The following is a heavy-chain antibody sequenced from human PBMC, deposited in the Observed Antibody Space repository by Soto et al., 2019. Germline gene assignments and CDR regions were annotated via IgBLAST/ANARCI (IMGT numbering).Heavy chain of an antibody. Sequence: LSLTCSVSGGSISGSYWSWIRQSPGKGLEWLGYVYYTGSTNYSPSLRSRVSISVDTSKNEFSLRLSSVAAADTAVYFCARSVAVPGAHIDYWGQGTQVTVSS. CDR1: GGSISGSY. D-gene: IGHD6-19*01. CDR2: VYYTGST. V-gene: IGHV4-59*01. J-gene: IGHJ4*02. CDR3: ARSVAVPGAHIDY.